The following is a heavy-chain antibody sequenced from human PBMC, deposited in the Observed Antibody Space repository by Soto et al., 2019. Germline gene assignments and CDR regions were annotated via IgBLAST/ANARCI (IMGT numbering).Heavy chain of an antibody. V-gene: IGHV1-3*05. CDR2: INAGNGNT. Sequence: QVQLVQSGAEEKKPGASVKVSCKASGYTFTSYAIHWVRQAPGQRLEWMGWINAGNGNTKYSQKFQGRVTITRDTSASTAYMELSSLKSEHTAVYYCSRGDWWLFDYWGQGTLVTVSS. CDR3: SRGDWWLFDY. CDR1: GYTFTSYA. D-gene: IGHD2-8*02. J-gene: IGHJ4*02.